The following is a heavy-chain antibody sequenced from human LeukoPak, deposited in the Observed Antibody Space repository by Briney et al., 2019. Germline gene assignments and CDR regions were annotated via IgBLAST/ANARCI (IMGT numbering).Heavy chain of an antibody. D-gene: IGHD3-22*01. J-gene: IGHJ4*02. V-gene: IGHV3-66*02. Sequence: PGGSLRLSCAASGFTVSSNYMSWVRQAPGKGLEWVSVIYSGGSTYYADSVKGRFTISRDNSKNTLYLQMNSLRAKDTAVYYCARDYYDSSGAGSLWGQGTLVTVSS. CDR1: GFTVSSNY. CDR2: IYSGGST. CDR3: ARDYYDSSGAGSL.